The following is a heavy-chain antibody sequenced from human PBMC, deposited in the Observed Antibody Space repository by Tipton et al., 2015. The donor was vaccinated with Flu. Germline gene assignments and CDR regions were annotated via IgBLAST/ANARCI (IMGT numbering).Heavy chain of an antibody. V-gene: IGHV4-39*07. CDR2: IYYSGST. J-gene: IGHJ3*02. CDR3: ARRGIVVVRRSDAFDI. D-gene: IGHD3-22*01. CDR1: GGSISSSSYY. Sequence: TLSLTCTVSGGSISSSSYYWGWIRQPPGKGLEWIGSIYYSGSTYYNPSLKSRVTISVGTSKNQFSLKLSSVTAADTAVYYCARRGIVVVRRSDAFDIWGQGTMVTVSS.